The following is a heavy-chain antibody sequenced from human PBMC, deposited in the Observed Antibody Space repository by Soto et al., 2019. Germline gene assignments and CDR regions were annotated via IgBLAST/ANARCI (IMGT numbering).Heavy chain of an antibody. Sequence: QVQLVESGGGVVQPGRSLRLSCAASGFTFSSYAMHWVRQAPGKGLEWVAVISYDGSNKYYADSVKGRVTISRDNSKNTLSLQMNSLRAEDTAVSYCARDHPTEPKGQPLAWYYYYYGMDVWGQGPTVTVSS. V-gene: IGHV3-30-3*01. CDR1: GFTFSSYA. CDR2: ISYDGSNK. CDR3: ARDHPTEPKGQPLAWYYYYYGMDV. J-gene: IGHJ6*02. D-gene: IGHD6-13*01.